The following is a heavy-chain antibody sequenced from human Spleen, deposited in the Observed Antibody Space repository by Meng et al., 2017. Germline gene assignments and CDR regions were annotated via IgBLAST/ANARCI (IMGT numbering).Heavy chain of an antibody. CDR3: ARTYYYGSGSRGNPDIISWYYYYGMDV. CDR2: ISAYNGNT. V-gene: IGHV1-18*01. J-gene: IGHJ6*02. CDR1: GYTFTSYG. Sequence: ASVKVSCKASGYTFTSYGISWVRQAPGQGLEWTGWISAYNGNTNYAQKLQGRVTITRDTSASTAYMELSSLRSEDTAVYYCARTYYYGSGSRGNPDIISWYYYYGMDVWGQGTTVTVSS. D-gene: IGHD3-10*01.